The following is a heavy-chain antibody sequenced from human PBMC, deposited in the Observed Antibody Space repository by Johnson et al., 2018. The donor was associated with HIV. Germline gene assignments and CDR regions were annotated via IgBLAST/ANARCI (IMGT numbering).Heavy chain of an antibody. CDR1: GFTVSSNY. D-gene: IGHD3-10*01. J-gene: IGHJ3*02. CDR3: ARSGYGSGSTHDAFDI. Sequence: VQLVESGGGLVQPGGSLRLSCAASGFTVSSNYMSWVRQAPGKGLEWVSVIYSGGSTYYADSVKGRFDISRDNSKNTLYLQMNSLRAEDTAVYYCARSGYGSGSTHDAFDIWGQGTMVTVSS. CDR2: IYSGGST. V-gene: IGHV3-66*01.